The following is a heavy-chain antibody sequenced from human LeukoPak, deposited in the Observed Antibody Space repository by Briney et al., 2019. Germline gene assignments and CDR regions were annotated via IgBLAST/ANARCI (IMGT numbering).Heavy chain of an antibody. CDR1: GYTFTDYF. CDR3: ARESYDYVWGSYRPIDY. V-gene: IGHV1-2*02. CDR2: INPNSGGT. Sequence: ASVKVSCKASGYTFTDYFIHWVRQAPGQGLEWMGWINPNSGGTNYAQKSQGRVTMTRDTSISTAYMELSRLRSDDTAVYYCARESYDYVWGSYRPIDYWGQGTLVTVSS. J-gene: IGHJ4*02. D-gene: IGHD3-16*02.